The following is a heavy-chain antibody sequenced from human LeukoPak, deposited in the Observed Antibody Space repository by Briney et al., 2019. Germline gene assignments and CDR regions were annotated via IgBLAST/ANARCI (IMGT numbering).Heavy chain of an antibody. Sequence: SVKVSCKASGGTFCSYVFSWVRQAPGQGLEWMGRIIPVLGIVNYAQKFQGRVTITADKSTSTAYMELSSLRSEDTAAYYCARETEKVDATPHFDYWGQGTLVTVYS. CDR3: ARETEKVDATPHFDY. J-gene: IGHJ4*02. D-gene: IGHD2-15*01. V-gene: IGHV1-69*04. CDR1: GGTFCSYV. CDR2: IIPVLGIV.